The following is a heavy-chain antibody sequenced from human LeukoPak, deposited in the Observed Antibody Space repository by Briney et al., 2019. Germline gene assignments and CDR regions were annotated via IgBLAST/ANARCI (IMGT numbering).Heavy chain of an antibody. CDR2: IIPSFGRA. D-gene: IGHD3-9*01. J-gene: IGHJ4*02. V-gene: IGHV1-69*05. Sequence: AVKVSCKASGYAFTSYAISWVRQAPGQGLEWMGRIIPSFGRANYAQEFQGRVTITTDESTSKVYMELSSLRSGDMAVYYCARAEDILTGYYTEGYYFDYWGQGTLVTVSS. CDR1: GYAFTSYA. CDR3: ARAEDILTGYYTEGYYFDY.